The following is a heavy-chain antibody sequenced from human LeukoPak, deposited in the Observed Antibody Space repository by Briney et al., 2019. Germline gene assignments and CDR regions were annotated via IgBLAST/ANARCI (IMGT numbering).Heavy chain of an antibody. V-gene: IGHV3-7*01. D-gene: IGHD2-21*01. CDR3: ASLVVIAIPKGGYFDY. CDR1: GFTFSSYC. CDR2: IKQDGGEK. Sequence: GGSLRLSCAPSGFTFSSYCMSWVRQAPGKGLEWVANIKQDGGEKYYVEFVKGRFTISRDNAKTSLYLQMNSLRAEDTAVYYRASLVVIAIPKGGYFDYWGQGTLVTASS. J-gene: IGHJ4*02.